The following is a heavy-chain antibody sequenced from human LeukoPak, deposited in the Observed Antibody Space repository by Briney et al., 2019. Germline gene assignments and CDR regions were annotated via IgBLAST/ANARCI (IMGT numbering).Heavy chain of an antibody. V-gene: IGHV3-23*01. Sequence: PGGSLRLSCAASGFTFSSYAMSWVRQAPGKGLEWVSAISGSGGSTYYADSVKGRFTISRDNSKNTLYLQMNSLRAEDTAVYYCAKDLGLVVVIGLVGLTVDYWGQGTLVTVSS. J-gene: IGHJ4*02. D-gene: IGHD3-22*01. CDR1: GFTFSSYA. CDR2: ISGSGGST. CDR3: AKDLGLVVVIGLVGLTVDY.